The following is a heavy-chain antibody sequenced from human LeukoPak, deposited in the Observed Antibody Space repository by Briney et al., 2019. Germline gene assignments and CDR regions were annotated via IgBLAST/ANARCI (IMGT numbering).Heavy chain of an antibody. J-gene: IGHJ1*01. CDR3: ARGGPLFPGSGYYPEYFQH. D-gene: IGHD3-3*01. V-gene: IGHV3-21*01. CDR1: GFTFSSYS. CDR2: ISSSSSYI. Sequence: GGSLRLSCAASGFTFSSYSMNWVRQAPGKGLEWVSSISSSSSYIYYADSVKGRFTISRDNAKSTLYLQMNSLRAEDTAVYYCARGGPLFPGSGYYPEYFQHWGQGTLVTVSS.